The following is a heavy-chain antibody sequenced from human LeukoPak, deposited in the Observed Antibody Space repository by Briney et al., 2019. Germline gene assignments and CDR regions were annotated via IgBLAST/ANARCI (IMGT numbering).Heavy chain of an antibody. CDR3: ARVDYSTGWYAYYFDY. D-gene: IGHD6-19*01. J-gene: IGHJ4*02. CDR2: ISSSGSTI. Sequence: GGSLRLSCAASGFTFDDYGMTWIRQAPGKGLEWVSYISSSGSTIYYADSVKGRFTISRDNAKNSLYLQMNSLRAEDTAVYYCARVDYSTGWYAYYFDYWGQGALVTVSS. V-gene: IGHV3-11*01. CDR1: GFTFDDYG.